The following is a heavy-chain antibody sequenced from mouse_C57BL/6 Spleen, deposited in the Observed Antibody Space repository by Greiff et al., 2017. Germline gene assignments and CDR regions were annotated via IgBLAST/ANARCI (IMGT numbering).Heavy chain of an antibody. CDR1: GFTFSSYA. Sequence: DVHLVESGGGLVKPGGSLKLSCAASGFTFSSYAMSWVRQTPEKRLEWVATISDGGSYTYYPDNVKGRFTISRDNAKNNLYLQMSHLKSEDTAMYYCARGGEDAMDYWGQGTSVTVSS. CDR2: ISDGGSYT. J-gene: IGHJ4*01. V-gene: IGHV5-4*01. CDR3: ARGGEDAMDY.